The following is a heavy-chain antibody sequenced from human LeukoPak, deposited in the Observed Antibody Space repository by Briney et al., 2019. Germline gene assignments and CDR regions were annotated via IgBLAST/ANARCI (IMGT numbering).Heavy chain of an antibody. CDR1: GGSISSSSYY. Sequence: SETLSLTCTVSGGSISSSSYYWGWIRQPPGKGLEWIGSIYYSGSTYYNPSLKSRVTISVDTSKNQFSLKLSSVTAPDTAVYYCATYSSSWLSSYGMDVWGQGTTVTVSS. CDR2: IYYSGST. CDR3: ATYSSSWLSSYGMDV. V-gene: IGHV4-39*01. D-gene: IGHD6-13*01. J-gene: IGHJ6*02.